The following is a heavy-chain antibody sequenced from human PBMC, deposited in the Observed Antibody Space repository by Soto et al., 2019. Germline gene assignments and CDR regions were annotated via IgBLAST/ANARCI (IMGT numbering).Heavy chain of an antibody. CDR1: GFIFSTYG. CDR3: VKDIWFSGSYYTDD. V-gene: IGHV3-33*06. J-gene: IGHJ4*02. Sequence: PGGSLRLSCTASGFIFSTYGMHWVRQAPGKGLEWVGNIWNDASKKYYADSVEGRFTISRDNAMNMLYLEMNSLRAEDTAVYFCVKDIWFSGSYYTDDWGQGTLVTVSS. CDR2: IWNDASKK. D-gene: IGHD1-26*01.